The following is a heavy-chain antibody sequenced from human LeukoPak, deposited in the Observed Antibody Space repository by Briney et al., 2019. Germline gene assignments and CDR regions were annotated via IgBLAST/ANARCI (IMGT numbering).Heavy chain of an antibody. Sequence: SETLSLTCAVYGGSFSGYYWRWIRQPPGKGVEWIGEINHRGSTNYNPSLKRRVTISVDTSKNQFSLKLSSVTAADTAVYYCARGRLEIVVVVAATRGYYYYYYMDVWGKGTPVTVSS. D-gene: IGHD2-15*01. CDR2: INHRGST. CDR3: ARGRLEIVVVVAATRGYYYYYYMDV. J-gene: IGHJ6*03. V-gene: IGHV4-34*01. CDR1: GGSFSGYY.